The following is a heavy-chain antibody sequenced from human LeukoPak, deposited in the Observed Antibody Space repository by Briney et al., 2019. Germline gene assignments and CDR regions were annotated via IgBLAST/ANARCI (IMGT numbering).Heavy chain of an antibody. CDR3: ATSRNWGSFDY. CDR1: GGSISSRNW. CDR2: IYHSGST. J-gene: IGHJ4*02. D-gene: IGHD7-27*01. Sequence: PSETLSLTCAVSGGSISSRNWWSWVRQPPGKGLEWIGEIYHSGSTNYNPPLKTRVTISVDTSKNQFSLTLSSVTAADTAVYYCATSRNWGSFDYWGQGTLVTVSS. V-gene: IGHV4-4*02.